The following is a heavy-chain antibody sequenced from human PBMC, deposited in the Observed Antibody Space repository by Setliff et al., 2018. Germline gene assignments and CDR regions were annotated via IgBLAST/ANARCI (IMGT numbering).Heavy chain of an antibody. CDR1: GYTFTTYY. J-gene: IGHJ6*03. V-gene: IGHV1-46*01. Sequence: GASVKVSCKASGYTFTTYYMHWVRQAPGQGLEWMGIINPSGGYANYAQKFQGRVTMTRDTSTSTVYMELSSLRSEDTAVYYCARAPLESGYNYIYYYYMDVWGKGTTVTVSS. D-gene: IGHD5-18*01. CDR2: INPSGGYA. CDR3: ARAPLESGYNYIYYYYMDV.